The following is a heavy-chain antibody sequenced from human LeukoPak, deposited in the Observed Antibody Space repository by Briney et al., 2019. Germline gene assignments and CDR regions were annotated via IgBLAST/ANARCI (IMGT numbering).Heavy chain of an antibody. D-gene: IGHD2-21*01. CDR1: GFTFSNYA. Sequence: GGSLRLSCAASGFTFSNYAMSWVRQAPGKGLEWVSSITGSGGRTYYADSVKGRFTISRDNSKNTLSLQMNSLRAEDTAFYYCAKRIPCQNPHYFDYWGQGTLVTVSS. CDR2: ITGSGGRT. CDR3: AKRIPCQNPHYFDY. V-gene: IGHV3-23*01. J-gene: IGHJ4*02.